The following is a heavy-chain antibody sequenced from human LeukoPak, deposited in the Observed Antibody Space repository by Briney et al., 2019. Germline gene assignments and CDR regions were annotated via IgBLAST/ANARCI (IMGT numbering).Heavy chain of an antibody. CDR2: IYINGDT. V-gene: IGHV4-4*09. CDR3: AKTARTFPS. D-gene: IGHD1-7*01. J-gene: IGHJ5*02. CDR1: GDSITRFY. Sequence: PSETLSLTCSVSGDSITRFYWSWIRQAPGKGLECIGFIYINGDTSYNPSLKGRATLSLDTSRNQFSLRLTSVTAADTAVYYCAKTARTFPSWGPGILVTVSS.